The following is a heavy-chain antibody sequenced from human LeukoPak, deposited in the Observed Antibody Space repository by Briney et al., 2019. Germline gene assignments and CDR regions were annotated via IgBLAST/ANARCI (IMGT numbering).Heavy chain of an antibody. Sequence: PSETLSLTCTVSGGSISSSSYYWGWIRQPPGKGLEWIGSIYYSGGTYYNPSLKSRVTISVDTSKNQFSLKLSSVTAADTAVYYCATPGVLRYFDWLGRDYYYYGMDVWGQGTTVTVSS. CDR3: ATPGVLRYFDWLGRDYYYYGMDV. V-gene: IGHV4-39*01. J-gene: IGHJ6*02. D-gene: IGHD3-9*01. CDR1: GGSISSSSYY. CDR2: IYYSGGT.